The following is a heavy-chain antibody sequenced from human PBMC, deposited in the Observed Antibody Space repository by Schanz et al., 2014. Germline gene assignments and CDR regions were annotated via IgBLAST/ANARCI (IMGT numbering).Heavy chain of an antibody. CDR3: AREYSSFDY. V-gene: IGHV4-59*02. J-gene: IGHJ4*02. Sequence: QVQLQESGPGLVKSSETLSLTCTVSGGSVSTYYWHWIRQPPGKGLEWIGYIHYSGNTNYNPSLKSRVTISLDTSKNQFSLKVNSVTAADTAAYYCAREYSSFDYWGQGPLVTVSS. D-gene: IGHD6-19*01. CDR2: IHYSGNT. CDR1: GGSVSTYY.